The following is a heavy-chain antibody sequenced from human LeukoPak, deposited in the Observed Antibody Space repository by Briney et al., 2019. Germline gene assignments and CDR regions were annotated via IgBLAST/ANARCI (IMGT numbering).Heavy chain of an antibody. J-gene: IGHJ4*02. Sequence: GGSLRLSCAASGFTFSNYAMHWVRQAPGKGLEWVALISYDGSNKYYADSVKGRFTISRDNSKNTLYLQMNSLRAEDTAVYYCARDKSYYYGEIDYWGQGTLVTVSS. CDR2: ISYDGSNK. V-gene: IGHV3-30-3*01. CDR3: ARDKSYYYGEIDY. D-gene: IGHD3-10*01. CDR1: GFTFSNYA.